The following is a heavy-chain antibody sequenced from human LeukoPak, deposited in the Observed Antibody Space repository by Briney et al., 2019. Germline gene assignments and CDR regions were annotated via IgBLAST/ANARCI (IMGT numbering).Heavy chain of an antibody. J-gene: IGHJ4*02. CDR1: GGSFSGYY. Sequence: SETLSLTCAVYGGSFSGYYWSWIRQPPGKGLEWIGQINHSGSTNYNPSLKSRVTISVDTSKNQFSLKLSSVTAEDTAVYYCARRGATGWYFAYWGQGILVTVSS. V-gene: IGHV4-34*01. D-gene: IGHD6-19*01. CDR3: ARRGATGWYFAY. CDR2: INHSGST.